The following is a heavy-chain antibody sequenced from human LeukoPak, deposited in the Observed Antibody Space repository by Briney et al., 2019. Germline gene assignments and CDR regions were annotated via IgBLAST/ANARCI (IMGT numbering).Heavy chain of an antibody. V-gene: IGHV1-2*02. CDR3: ARDLDYYDSSGYHSLNY. CDR1: GYTFTCYY. D-gene: IGHD3-22*01. Sequence: ASVKVSCKASGYTFTCYYMHWVRQAPGQGLEWMGWINPNSGGTNYAQKFQGRVTMTRDTSTSTAYMELSSLRSDDTAVYYCARDLDYYDSSGYHSLNYWGQGPLVTVSS. CDR2: INPNSGGT. J-gene: IGHJ4*02.